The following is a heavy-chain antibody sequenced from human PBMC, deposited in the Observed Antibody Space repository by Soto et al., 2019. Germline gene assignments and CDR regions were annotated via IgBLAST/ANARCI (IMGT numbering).Heavy chain of an antibody. J-gene: IGHJ4*02. CDR3: ARPERNSKYHPLLS. CDR2: IKEDRSEK. Sequence: PGGSLRLSCIASGFSFGNDWMGWVHQAPGKGLEWVANIKEDRSEKFSVDSVRGRFTISRDNAKNSLYLQMNSLRADDTAVYYCARPERNSKYHPLLSWGQGTLVTVSS. V-gene: IGHV3-7*01. D-gene: IGHD1-1*01. CDR1: GFSFGNDW.